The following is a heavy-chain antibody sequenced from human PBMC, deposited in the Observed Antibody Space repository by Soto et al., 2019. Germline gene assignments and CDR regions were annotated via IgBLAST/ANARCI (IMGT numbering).Heavy chain of an antibody. Sequence: QVQLVESGGGVVQPGRSLRLSCAASGFTFSSYGMHWVRQAPGKGLEWVAVISYDGSNKYYADSVKGRFTISRDNSKHTLYLQMNSLGAEDTAVYYCAKDLSKGYGDYLLDYWGQGTLVTVSS. CDR3: AKDLSKGYGDYLLDY. D-gene: IGHD4-17*01. CDR1: GFTFSSYG. J-gene: IGHJ4*02. CDR2: ISYDGSNK. V-gene: IGHV3-30*18.